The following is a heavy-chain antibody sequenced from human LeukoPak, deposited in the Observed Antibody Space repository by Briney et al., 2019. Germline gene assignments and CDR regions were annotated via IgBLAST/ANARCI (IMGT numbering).Heavy chain of an antibody. D-gene: IGHD5-24*01. Sequence: GGSLRLSCAASGFTFSSYGMHWVRQAPGKGLEWVAVISYDGSNKYYADSVKGRFTISRDNSKNTLYLQMNSLRAEDTAVYYCAKDQGEMATISALDYWGQGTLATVSS. J-gene: IGHJ4*02. CDR2: ISYDGSNK. CDR1: GFTFSSYG. CDR3: AKDQGEMATISALDY. V-gene: IGHV3-30*18.